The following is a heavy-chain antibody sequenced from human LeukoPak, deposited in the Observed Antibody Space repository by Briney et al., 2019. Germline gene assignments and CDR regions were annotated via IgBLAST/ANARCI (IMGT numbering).Heavy chain of an antibody. CDR2: INPNSGGT. V-gene: IGHV1-2*02. CDR3: AREGGVLSYYDRSGFNWFDP. Sequence: ASVKVSCTASGYTFTGYYIHWVRQAPGQGLEWMGWINPNSGGTNYAQKFQGRVTMTRDTSISTTYMELSRLRSDDTAVYYCAREGGVLSYYDRSGFNWFDPWGQGTLVTVSS. CDR1: GYTFTGYY. D-gene: IGHD3-22*01. J-gene: IGHJ5*02.